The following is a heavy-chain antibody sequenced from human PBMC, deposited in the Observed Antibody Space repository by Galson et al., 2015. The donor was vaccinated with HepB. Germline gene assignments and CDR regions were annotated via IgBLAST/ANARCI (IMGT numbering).Heavy chain of an antibody. CDR1: GDSVSSNSAA. Sequence: CAIYGDSVSSNSAAWNWIRQFPSRGLEWLGRTYYRSKWYTDYAISVKGRITINADTSKNQFSLQLKSVTPEDTAVYFCAGGLNTYFDYWGQGILVTVAA. D-gene: IGHD2/OR15-2a*01. CDR3: AGGLNTYFDY. CDR2: TYYRSKWYT. V-gene: IGHV6-1*01. J-gene: IGHJ4*02.